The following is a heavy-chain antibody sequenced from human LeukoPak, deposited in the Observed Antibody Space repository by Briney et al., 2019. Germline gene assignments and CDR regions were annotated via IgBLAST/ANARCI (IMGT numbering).Heavy chain of an antibody. J-gene: IGHJ4*02. CDR2: IYPGDSDT. CDR3: ARHPSYCSSTSCRMGLDY. V-gene: IGHV5-51*01. Sequence: GESLKISCKGSGYSFTSYWIGWVRQMPGKGLEWMGIIYPGDSDTRYSPSFQGQVTISADKSISTAYLQWSSPKASDTAMYYCARHPSYCSSTSCRMGLDYWGQGTLVTVSS. CDR1: GYSFTSYW. D-gene: IGHD2-2*01.